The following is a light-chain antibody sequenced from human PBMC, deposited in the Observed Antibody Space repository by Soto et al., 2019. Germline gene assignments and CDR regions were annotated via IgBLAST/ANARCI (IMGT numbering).Light chain of an antibody. CDR3: QQYKSYSPVT. CDR2: KAS. J-gene: IGKJ1*01. CDR1: QSISSW. Sequence: DIQMTQSPSTLSASVGDRVTITCRASQSISSWLAWYKKKPGKARKILIYKASSLESGVPSRFSGSGYGTEFTLTISSLQPDDFATYYCQQYKSYSPVTFGQGTKVEIK. V-gene: IGKV1-5*03.